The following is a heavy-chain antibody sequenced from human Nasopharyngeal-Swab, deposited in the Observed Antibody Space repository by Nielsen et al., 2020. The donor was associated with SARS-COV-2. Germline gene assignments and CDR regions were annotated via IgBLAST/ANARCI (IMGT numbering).Heavy chain of an antibody. CDR3: ARSVSDYTNNDRFDYFDP. D-gene: IGHD4-11*01. CDR1: GGSINSNY. Sequence: ESLKISCPVSGGSINSNYWTWIRQSPGKGLEWIGYIYYTGSTNSNPSLKTRVSISVDTSRNQFSLRLSSVTAADTAVYYCARSVSDYTNNDRFDYFDPWCQGSLVTVSS. J-gene: IGHJ5*02. CDR2: IYYTGST. V-gene: IGHV4-59*01.